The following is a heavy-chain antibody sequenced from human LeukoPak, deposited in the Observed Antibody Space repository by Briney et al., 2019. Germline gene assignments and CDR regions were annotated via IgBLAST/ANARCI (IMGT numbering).Heavy chain of an antibody. Sequence: PGGSLRLSCAASGFTVSNSYMSWVRQAPGKGLEWVSVLYSGGGAYYTDSVRGRFTISRDSSKNTLYLQMNSLRADDTVVYYCVGQTHKDYWGQGTLVTVSS. J-gene: IGHJ4*02. V-gene: IGHV3-53*01. CDR2: LYSGGGA. CDR1: GFTVSNSY. CDR3: VGQTHKDY.